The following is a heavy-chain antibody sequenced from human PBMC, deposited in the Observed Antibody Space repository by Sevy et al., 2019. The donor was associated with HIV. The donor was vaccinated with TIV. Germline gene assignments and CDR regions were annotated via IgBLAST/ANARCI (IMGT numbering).Heavy chain of an antibody. J-gene: IGHJ4*02. CDR3: AGGDTTMITDLDY. D-gene: IGHD3-16*01. Sequence: GGSLRLSCAASGLTLTTTGMSWVRQAPGKGLEWVAGVTSDGTTYYADSVRDRFTVSRDKSKNTLYLQPHSLRADDTAVFYCAGGDTTMITDLDYWGQGTLVTVSS. CDR2: VTSDGTT. CDR1: GLTLTTTG. V-gene: IGHV3-23*01.